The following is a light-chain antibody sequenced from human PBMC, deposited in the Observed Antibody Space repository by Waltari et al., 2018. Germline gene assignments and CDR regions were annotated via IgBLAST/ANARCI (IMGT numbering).Light chain of an antibody. CDR3: QSYDTSLSVV. V-gene: IGLV1-40*01. J-gene: IGLJ3*02. CDR2: GSS. CDR1: GSHIGAVYD. Sequence: QSVPTPPPSVSGAPGQSVPISCTGSGSHIGAVYDSPWYQQLPRAAPKLLIYGSSSRPLGVPDRFFGSTSGTSASLAIIGLQAEDEADYYCQSYDTSLSVVFGGGTKLTVL.